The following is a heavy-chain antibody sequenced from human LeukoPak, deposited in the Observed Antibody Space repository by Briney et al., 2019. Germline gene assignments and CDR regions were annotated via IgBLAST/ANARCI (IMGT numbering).Heavy chain of an antibody. CDR2: ISSSSSYI. CDR3: ARDIGYYDFWSGPFDY. V-gene: IGHV3-21*01. CDR1: GFTFSSYS. J-gene: IGHJ4*02. Sequence: GGSLRLSCAASGFTFSSYSMNWVRQAPGKGLEWVSSISSSSSYIYYADSVKGRFTISRDNAKNSLYLQMNSLRAEDTAVYYCARDIGYYDFWSGPFDYWGQGTLVTVSP. D-gene: IGHD3-3*01.